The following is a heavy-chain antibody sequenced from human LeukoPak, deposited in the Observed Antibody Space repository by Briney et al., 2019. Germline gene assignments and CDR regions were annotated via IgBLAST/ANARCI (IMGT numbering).Heavy chain of an antibody. CDR2: TSTYNGDT. V-gene: IGHV1-18*01. J-gene: IGHJ3*02. CDR1: GYTFTTYG. D-gene: IGHD4-17*01. CDR3: ARVYGDYDDDAFDI. Sequence: EASVKVSCKASGYTFTTYGISWVRQAPGQGLEWMGWTSTYNGDTNYAQKLQGRVTMTTDTSTSTAYMELRSLRSDDTAVYYCARVYGDYDDDAFDIWGQGTMVTVSS.